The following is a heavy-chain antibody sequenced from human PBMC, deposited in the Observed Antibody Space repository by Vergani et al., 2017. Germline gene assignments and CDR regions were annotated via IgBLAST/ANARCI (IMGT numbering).Heavy chain of an antibody. J-gene: IGHJ4*02. CDR2: INAGNGNT. D-gene: IGHD6-19*01. Sequence: QVQLVQSGAEVKKPGASVKVSCKASGYTFTRYAMHWVRQAPGQRLEWMGWINAGNGNTKYSQKFQGRVTITRDTSASTAYMELSSLRSEDTAVYYCAREQWLPIDYFDYWGQGTLVTVSS. CDR3: AREQWLPIDYFDY. V-gene: IGHV1-3*01. CDR1: GYTFTRYA.